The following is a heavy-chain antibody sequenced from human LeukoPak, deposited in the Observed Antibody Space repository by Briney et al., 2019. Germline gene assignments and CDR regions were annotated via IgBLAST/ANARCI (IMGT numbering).Heavy chain of an antibody. CDR2: IYSGGRT. CDR1: Y. J-gene: IGHJ4*02. D-gene: IGHD1-26*01. Sequence: YMXXVRQAPGXGLXWVSVIYSGGRTDYADSVKGRFTISRDNSKNTLYLQLNSLRAEDTAVYYCARDGATNFDYWGQGTLVTVSS. CDR3: ARDGATNFDY. V-gene: IGHV3-66*01.